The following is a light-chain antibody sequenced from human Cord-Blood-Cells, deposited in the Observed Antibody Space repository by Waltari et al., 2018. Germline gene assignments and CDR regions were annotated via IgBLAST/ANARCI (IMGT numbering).Light chain of an antibody. Sequence: QSALTQPASVSGSPGQSITISCTGTSSDVGGYNYVSWYQQHPGKAPKLMIYEVSKRPTVVSNRFSGSKSGNTASLTISGLQAEDEADYYCISYTSSSTRVFGTGTKVTVL. J-gene: IGLJ1*01. CDR1: SSDVGGYNY. CDR2: EVS. CDR3: ISYTSSSTRV. V-gene: IGLV2-14*01.